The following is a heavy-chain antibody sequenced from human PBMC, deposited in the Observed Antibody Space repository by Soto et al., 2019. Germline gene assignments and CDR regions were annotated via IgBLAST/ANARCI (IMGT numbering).Heavy chain of an antibody. J-gene: IGHJ4*02. CDR3: ARGVDSWSGYLF. V-gene: IGHV4-61*08. CDR1: GGPFSSGGYY. Sequence: PSETLSLTCTVSGGPFSSGGYYWSWIRQEPGKGLEWIGEIHHSGSTKYNPSLKSRVSLSVDTSTKQFSLKMTSMTAADRGVYYCARGVDSWSGYLFWGQGTPVTVSS. D-gene: IGHD3-3*01. CDR2: IHHSGST.